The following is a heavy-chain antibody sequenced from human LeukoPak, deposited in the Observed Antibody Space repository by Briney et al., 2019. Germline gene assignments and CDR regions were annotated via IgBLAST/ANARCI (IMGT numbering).Heavy chain of an antibody. D-gene: IGHD3-10*01. CDR3: ARWATMGPNYFDY. CDR2: INPNSGGT. CDR1: GYTFTGNH. V-gene: IGHV1-2*02. J-gene: IGHJ4*02. Sequence: ASVKVSCKASGYTFTGNHIHWVRQAPGQGLEWMGWINPNSGGTNYAQKFQGRVTMTRDTSISTAYMELSSLRSEDTAVYYCARWATMGPNYFDYWGQGTLVTVSS.